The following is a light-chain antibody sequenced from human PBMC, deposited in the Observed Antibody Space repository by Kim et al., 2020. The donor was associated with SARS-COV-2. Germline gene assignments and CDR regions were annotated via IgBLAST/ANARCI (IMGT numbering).Light chain of an antibody. J-gene: IGLJ3*02. Sequence: SYELTQPPSVSVSPGQTASITCSGDKLGDEYACWYQQKPGQSPVLVIYQDNKRPSGIPERFSGSNSGNTATLTISGTQAMDEADYYCQAWDSSTVVFGGGTQLTAL. V-gene: IGLV3-1*01. CDR2: QDN. CDR1: KLGDEY. CDR3: QAWDSSTVV.